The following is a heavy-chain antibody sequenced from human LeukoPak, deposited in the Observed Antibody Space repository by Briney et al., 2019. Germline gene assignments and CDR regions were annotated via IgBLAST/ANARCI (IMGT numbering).Heavy chain of an antibody. D-gene: IGHD2-15*01. CDR2: ISAYNGNT. CDR1: GYRFTSYG. CDR3: AREGYCSGGTCYSTINWFDR. V-gene: IGHV1-18*01. Sequence: GASVKVSCKASGYRFTSYGITWVRQAPGQGLEWMGWISAYNGNTNYAQKPRGRVTLTTDTSTSTAYMELRSLRSDDTAVYYCAREGYCSGGTCYSTINWFDRWGQGTLVTVSS. J-gene: IGHJ5*02.